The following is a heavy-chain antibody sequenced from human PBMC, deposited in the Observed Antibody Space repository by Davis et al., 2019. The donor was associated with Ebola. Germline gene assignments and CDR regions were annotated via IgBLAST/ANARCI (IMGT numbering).Heavy chain of an antibody. Sequence: MPSETLSLTCTVSGGSISSYYWSWIRQPPGKGLEWIGYIYYSGSTNYNPSLKSRVTISVDTSKNQFSLKLSSVTAADTAVYYCAREAYGDYYYYYGMDVWGKGTTVTVSS. J-gene: IGHJ6*04. V-gene: IGHV4-59*01. CDR1: GGSISSYY. CDR2: IYYSGST. CDR3: AREAYGDYYYYYGMDV. D-gene: IGHD4-17*01.